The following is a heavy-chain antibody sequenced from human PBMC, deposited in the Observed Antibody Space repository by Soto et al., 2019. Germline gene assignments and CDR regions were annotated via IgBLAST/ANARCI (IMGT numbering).Heavy chain of an antibody. CDR1: GFTFSIYG. CDR2: IDGSGDTT. CDR3: AKGANCGGISSHFDN. Sequence: EVQLLESGGGLAQPGGSLRLSCAASGFTFSIYGMSWVRQAPGKGLEWVAAIDGSGDTTYADSVKGRFTISRDNSKSTLHLQINGLRAEDTALYYCAKGANCGGISSHFDNWGQGTLVTVSS. V-gene: IGHV3-23*01. J-gene: IGHJ4*02. D-gene: IGHD2-21*01.